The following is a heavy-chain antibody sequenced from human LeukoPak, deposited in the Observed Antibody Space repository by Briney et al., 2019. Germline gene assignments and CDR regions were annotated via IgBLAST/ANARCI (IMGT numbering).Heavy chain of an antibody. Sequence: PSQTLSLTCTVSGGSISSGGYYWSWIRQPPGKGLEWIGYIYHSGSTYYNPSLKSRVTISVDRSKNQFSLKLSSVTAADTAVYYCASHPPDGGEGPPTYYFDYWGQGTLVTVSS. CDR1: GGSISSGGYY. J-gene: IGHJ4*02. D-gene: IGHD3-16*01. V-gene: IGHV4-30-2*01. CDR3: ASHPPDGGEGPPTYYFDY. CDR2: IYHSGST.